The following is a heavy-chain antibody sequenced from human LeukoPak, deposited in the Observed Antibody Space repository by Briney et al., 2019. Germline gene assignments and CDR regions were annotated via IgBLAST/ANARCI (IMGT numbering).Heavy chain of an antibody. CDR3: ARRLVRGYYGMDV. D-gene: IGHD6-19*01. J-gene: IGHJ6*02. CDR1: GGSFSGYY. V-gene: IGHV4-59*08. Sequence: SGTLSLTCAVYGGSFSGYYWSWIRQPPGKGLEWIGYIYYSGSTNYNPSLKSRVTISVDTSKNQFSLKLSSVTAADTAVYYCARRLVRGYYGMDVWGQGTTVTVSS. CDR2: IYYSGST.